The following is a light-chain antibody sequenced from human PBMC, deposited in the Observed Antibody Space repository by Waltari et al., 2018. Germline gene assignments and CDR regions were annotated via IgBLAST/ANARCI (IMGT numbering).Light chain of an antibody. V-gene: IGKV3-15*01. CDR3: QQYYNWPRT. Sequence: EIVMTQSPATLSVSPGERATLSCRASQSVGPNLAWYQQKPGQAPRVLIYGASTRPTGVPATFSGSGCGTEFTLTISSVQSEDFAVYYCQQYYNWPRTFGQGTKVEIK. CDR2: GAS. J-gene: IGKJ1*01. CDR1: QSVGPN.